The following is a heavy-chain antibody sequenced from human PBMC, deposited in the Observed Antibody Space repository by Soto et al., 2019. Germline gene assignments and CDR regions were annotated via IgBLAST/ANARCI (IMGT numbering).Heavy chain of an antibody. CDR1: GFSLTNSGVG. CDR2: IYWDDEK. CDR3: AHTRSITYYGGGGDFDY. Sequence: QITLKESGPTLVKPTQTLTLTCSFSGFSLTNSGVGVGWIRQPPGKALEWLAFIYWDDEKHYRPSLQSRLTVTKDTAKDQVVLTMTNMDPVDTAKYYCAHTRSITYYGGGGDFDYWGQGTLVIVSS. J-gene: IGHJ4*02. V-gene: IGHV2-5*02. D-gene: IGHD3-10*01.